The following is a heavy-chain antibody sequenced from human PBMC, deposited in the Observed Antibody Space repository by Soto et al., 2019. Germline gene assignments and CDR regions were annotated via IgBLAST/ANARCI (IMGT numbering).Heavy chain of an antibody. D-gene: IGHD3-16*01. Sequence: GGSLRLSCAASRFTFSTYWMHWVRQAPGKGLVWVARINPDGRITNHADSVKGRFTISRDNVKNTLFLQMNSLRGEDTAVYYWVGDPGGVDTYWGPGTLVTVSS. J-gene: IGHJ4*02. CDR3: VGDPGGVDTY. CDR1: RFTFSTYW. CDR2: INPDGRIT. V-gene: IGHV3-74*01.